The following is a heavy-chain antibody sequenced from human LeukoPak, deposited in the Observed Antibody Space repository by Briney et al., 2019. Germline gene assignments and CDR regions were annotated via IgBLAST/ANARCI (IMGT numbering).Heavy chain of an antibody. V-gene: IGHV3-48*03. CDR1: GFTFSSYE. Sequence: PGGSLRLSCAASGFTFSSYEMNWVRQAPGKGLEWVSYISSSGRTIHYADSVKGRFSISRDNAKNSLYLQMNSLRAEDTAVYYCARDPRYSYTGPDYFDYWGQGALVTVSS. J-gene: IGHJ4*02. D-gene: IGHD5-18*01. CDR3: ARDPRYSYTGPDYFDY. CDR2: ISSSGRTI.